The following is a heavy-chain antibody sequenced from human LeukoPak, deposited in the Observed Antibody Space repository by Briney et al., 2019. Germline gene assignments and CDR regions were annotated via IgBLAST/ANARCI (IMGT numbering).Heavy chain of an antibody. D-gene: IGHD5-18*01. CDR2: INHSGST. CDR1: GGSFSGYY. Sequence: PSETLSLTCAVYGGSFSGYYWSWIRQPPAKGLEWIGEINHSGSTNYNPSLKSRVTISVDTSKNQFSLKLSSVTAADTAVYYCARFPDTAMVDGLDYWGQGTLVTVSS. CDR3: ARFPDTAMVDGLDY. J-gene: IGHJ4*02. V-gene: IGHV4-34*01.